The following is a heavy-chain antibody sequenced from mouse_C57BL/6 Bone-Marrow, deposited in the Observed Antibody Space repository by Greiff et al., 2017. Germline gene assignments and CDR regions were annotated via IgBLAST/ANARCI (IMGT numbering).Heavy chain of an antibody. J-gene: IGHJ4*01. CDR3: AKNGGLRRGYAMDY. CDR2: IWRGGST. CDR1: GFSLTSYG. D-gene: IGHD2-2*01. Sequence: VQLKESGPGLVQPSQSLSITCTVSGFSLTSYGVHWVRQSPGKGLEWLGVIWRGGSTDYNAAFMSRLSITKDNSKSQVFFKMNSLQADDTAIYYCAKNGGLRRGYAMDYWGQGTSVTVSS. V-gene: IGHV2-5*01.